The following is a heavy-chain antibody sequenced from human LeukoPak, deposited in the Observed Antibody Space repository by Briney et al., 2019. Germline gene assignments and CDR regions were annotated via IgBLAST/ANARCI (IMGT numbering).Heavy chain of an antibody. J-gene: IGHJ4*02. CDR2: IWYDGSNK. D-gene: IGHD4-17*01. CDR1: GFTFSSYG. V-gene: IGHV3-33*06. CDR3: AKNLRDGDYVFDY. Sequence: GGSLRLSCAASGFTFSSYGMHWVRQAPGEGLKWLAVIWYDGSNKYYADSVKGRFTISRDNSKNTLYLQMNSLRAEDTSVYHCAKNLRDGDYVFDYWGQGTLVTVSS.